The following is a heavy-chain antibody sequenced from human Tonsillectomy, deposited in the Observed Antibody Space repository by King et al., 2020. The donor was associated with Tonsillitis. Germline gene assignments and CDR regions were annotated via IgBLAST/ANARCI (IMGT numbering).Heavy chain of an antibody. Sequence: LQLQESGPGLVKPSETLSLTCTVSGGSISTNTYYWGWVRQPPGKGLQWIGSIHYSGSTYYNPSLKSRVTISVDRSKNQFSLELSSVTAADTAVYYCATLSGGYEFFQHWGQGTLVTFSS. D-gene: IGHD3-22*01. J-gene: IGHJ1*01. CDR2: IHYSGST. CDR3: ATLSGGYEFFQH. V-gene: IGHV4-39*01. CDR1: GGSISTNTYY.